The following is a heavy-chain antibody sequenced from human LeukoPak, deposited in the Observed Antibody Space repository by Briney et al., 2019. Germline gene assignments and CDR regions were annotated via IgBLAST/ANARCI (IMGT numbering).Heavy chain of an antibody. V-gene: IGHV1-8*01. J-gene: IGHJ6*03. Sequence: ASVKVSCKASGYTFTSYDINWVRQATGQGLEWMGWMNPNSGNTGYAQKFQGRVTMTRNTSISTAYMELSSLRSEDTAVYYCARGNSGSWYPPYYYYYMDVWGKGTTVTISS. CDR3: ARGNSGSWYPPYYYYYMDV. CDR2: MNPNSGNT. D-gene: IGHD6-13*01. CDR1: GYTFTSYD.